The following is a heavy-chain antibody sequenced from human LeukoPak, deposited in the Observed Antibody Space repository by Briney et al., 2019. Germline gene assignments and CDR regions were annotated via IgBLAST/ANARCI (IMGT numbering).Heavy chain of an antibody. Sequence: GGSLRLSCAASGFTFDDYGMTWVRQAPGKGLEWVGFIRSQIYGGTPEYAASVKGRFTISRDDSEGVAYLQMNSLKTEDTAVYYCTRDQTPYYWGQGTLVTVSS. CDR2: IRSQIYGGTP. CDR3: TRDQTPYY. J-gene: IGHJ4*02. V-gene: IGHV3-49*04. CDR1: GFTFDDYG.